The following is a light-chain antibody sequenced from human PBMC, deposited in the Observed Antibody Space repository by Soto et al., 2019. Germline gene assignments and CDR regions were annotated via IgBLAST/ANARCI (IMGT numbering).Light chain of an antibody. CDR3: LSYADTAYV. CDR1: SSDVGTYNL. CDR2: EGT. V-gene: IGLV2-23*01. J-gene: IGLJ1*01. Sequence: QSALTQPASVSGSPGQSITISCTGTSSDVGTYNLVSWYQQHPGKAPKLMVYEGTKRPSGVSNRFSGSKSGNTAFLTVSGLQAEDEADYYCLSYADTAYVFGTGTKVTVL.